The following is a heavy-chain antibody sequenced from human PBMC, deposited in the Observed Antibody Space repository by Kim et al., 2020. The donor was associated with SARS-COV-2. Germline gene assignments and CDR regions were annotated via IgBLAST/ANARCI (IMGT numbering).Heavy chain of an antibody. V-gene: IGHV1-18*01. J-gene: IGHJ4*02. CDR3: ARVYCTISNCYESEY. CDR2: ISHYNGKT. D-gene: IGHD2-8*01. Sequence: ASVKVSCKTSGYTFTSYGITWVRQAPGQGLEWMGWISHYNGKTDLAQKFQGRVTMTTDTSTNTAYMDLRSLRDDDTAVYYCARVYCTISNCYESEYWGQGALGTVS. CDR1: GYTFTSYG.